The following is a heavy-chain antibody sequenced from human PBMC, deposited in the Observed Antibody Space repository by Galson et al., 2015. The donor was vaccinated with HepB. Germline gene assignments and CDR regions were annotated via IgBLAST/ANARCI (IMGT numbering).Heavy chain of an antibody. CDR3: AREGRVTAIQIGY. CDR1: GFTFSSSA. J-gene: IGHJ4*02. Sequence: LRLSCAASGFTFSSSAMHWVRQAPGKGLEWVAVISYDGSAKYYADSVKGRFTISRDNSMNTLYLQMNSLKPEDTAVYYCAREGRVTAIQIGYWGQGTLVTVSS. D-gene: IGHD2-21*02. V-gene: IGHV3-30*04. CDR2: ISYDGSAK.